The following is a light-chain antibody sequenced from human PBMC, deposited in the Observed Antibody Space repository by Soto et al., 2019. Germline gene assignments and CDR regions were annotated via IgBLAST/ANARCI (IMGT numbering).Light chain of an antibody. CDR3: QQYGKWPPFT. V-gene: IGKV3D-15*01. CDR2: GAS. J-gene: IGKJ4*02. CDR1: HSVINN. Sequence: EIVMTQSQATLSVSPGERATLSCRASHSVINNLAWYQQKPGQAPRLLIFGASTRATGIPARLSGSGSGKEFTLTISSLQSEDFAVYYCQQYGKWPPFTFGGGTKVEIQ.